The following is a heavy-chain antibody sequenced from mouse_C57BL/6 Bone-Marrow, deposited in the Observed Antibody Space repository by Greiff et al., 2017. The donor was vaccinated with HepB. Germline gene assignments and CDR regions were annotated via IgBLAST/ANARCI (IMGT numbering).Heavy chain of an antibody. CDR2: IYPGSGST. V-gene: IGHV1-55*01. CDR1: GYTFTSYW. J-gene: IGHJ1*03. D-gene: IGHD2-5*01. Sequence: QVQLQQSGAELVKPGASVKMSCKASGYTFTSYWITWVKQRPGQGLEWIGDIYPGSGSTNYNEKFKSKATLTVDTSSSTAYMQLSSLTSEDSAVYYCARGTYYSNCGYWYFDVWGTGTTVTVSS. CDR3: ARGTYYSNCGYWYFDV.